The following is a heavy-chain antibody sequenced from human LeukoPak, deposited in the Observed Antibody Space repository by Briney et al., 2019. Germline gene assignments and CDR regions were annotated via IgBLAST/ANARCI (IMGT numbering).Heavy chain of an antibody. D-gene: IGHD2-15*01. J-gene: IGHJ4*02. V-gene: IGHV3-66*01. CDR3: ARKTPRFGDYDY. Sequence: PGGSLRLSCVASGFTVSSSYMSWVRQAPGKGLEWVSLIYSAGSTYYADSVKGRFTISRDNSKNTLYLQMNSLRAEDTAVYYCARKTPRFGDYDYWGQGTLVTVSS. CDR1: GFTVSSSY. CDR2: IYSAGST.